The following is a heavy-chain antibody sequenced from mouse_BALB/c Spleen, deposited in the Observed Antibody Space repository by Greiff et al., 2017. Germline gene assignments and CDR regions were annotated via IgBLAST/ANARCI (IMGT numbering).Heavy chain of an antibody. CDR1: GYTFTSYY. CDR3: ARSRDYAPWFAY. D-gene: IGHD2-4*01. V-gene: IGHV1S56*01. CDR2: IYPGNVNT. J-gene: IGHJ3*01. Sequence: VQLQQSGPELVKPGASVRISCKASGYTFTSYYIHWVKQRPGQGLEWIGWIYPGNVNTKYNEKFKGKATLTADKSSSTAYMQLSSLTSEDSAVYFCARSRDYAPWFAYWGQGTLVTVSA.